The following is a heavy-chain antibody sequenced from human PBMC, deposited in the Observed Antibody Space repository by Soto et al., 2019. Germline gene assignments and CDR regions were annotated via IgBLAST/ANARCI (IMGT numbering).Heavy chain of an antibody. Sequence: QVQLQESGPGLVKPSETLSLTCTVSGGSIGTYYWSWIRQPPGKGLEWIGYIYYRGNTDYNPSLKRRVTISLDTPTNQFSLKLSSVTAADMSVYYCAQHPGYYDILTGYTTYYFDHWGQGILVTVSS. J-gene: IGHJ4*02. CDR3: AQHPGYYDILTGYTTYYFDH. CDR2: IYYRGNT. V-gene: IGHV4-59*08. CDR1: GGSIGTYY. D-gene: IGHD3-9*01.